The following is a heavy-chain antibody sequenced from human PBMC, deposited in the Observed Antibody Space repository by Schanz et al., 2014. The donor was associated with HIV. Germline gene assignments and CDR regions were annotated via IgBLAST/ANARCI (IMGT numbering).Heavy chain of an antibody. CDR1: GFTFSSYA. CDR3: AREAADRYMNQAPHDY. CDR2: ISGSGANT. J-gene: IGHJ4*02. Sequence: EVQLVESGGGLVQPGGSLRLSCAASGFTFSSYAMSWVRQAPGKGLEWVSVISGSGANTYFADSVKGRFTISRDNSNNTVYMQMTRLRSEDTAIYYCAREAADRYMNQAPHDYWGLGALVTVSS. V-gene: IGHV3-23*04. D-gene: IGHD1-20*01.